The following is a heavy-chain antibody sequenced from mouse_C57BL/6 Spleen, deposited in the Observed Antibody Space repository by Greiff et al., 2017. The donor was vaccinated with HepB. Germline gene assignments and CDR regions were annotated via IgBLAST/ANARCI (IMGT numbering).Heavy chain of an antibody. CDR2: INPYNGDT. CDR1: GYSFTGYF. J-gene: IGHJ4*01. V-gene: IGHV1-20*01. D-gene: IGHD2-4*01. CDR3: ARGGDYRYYAMDY. Sequence: VQLQQSGPELVKPGDSVKISCKASGYSFTGYFMNWVMQSHGKSLEWIGRINPYNGDTFYNQKFKGKATLTVDKSSSTAHMELRSLTSEDSAVYYCARGGDYRYYAMDYWGQGTSVTVSS.